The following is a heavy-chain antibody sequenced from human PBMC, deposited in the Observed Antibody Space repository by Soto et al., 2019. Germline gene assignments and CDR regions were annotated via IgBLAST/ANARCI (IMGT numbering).Heavy chain of an antibody. CDR2: ISGSGGST. D-gene: IGHD3-9*01. V-gene: IGHV3-23*01. Sequence: GGSLRLSCAASGFTFSSYAMSWVRQAPGKGLEWVSAISGSGGSTYYADSVKGRFTISRDNSKDTLYLQMNSLRAEDTAVYHCAKDSLRYFDWLGDYYYYGMDVWGQGTTVTVSS. CDR1: GFTFSSYA. CDR3: AKDSLRYFDWLGDYYYYGMDV. J-gene: IGHJ6*02.